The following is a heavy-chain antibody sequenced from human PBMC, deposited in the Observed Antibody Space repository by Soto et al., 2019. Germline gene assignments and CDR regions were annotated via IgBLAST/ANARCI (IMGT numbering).Heavy chain of an antibody. CDR1: GYSFTTSW. CDR3: ARRPGSWFDP. J-gene: IGHJ5*02. Sequence: GESLKISCKASGYSFTTSWIGWVRQMPGKGLEWMGIIFPSDSDTRYSPSFQGQVTISVDKSISTAYLQWSSLKASDTAMYYCARRPGSWFDPWGQGALVTVSS. D-gene: IGHD3-10*01. CDR2: IFPSDSDT. V-gene: IGHV5-51*01.